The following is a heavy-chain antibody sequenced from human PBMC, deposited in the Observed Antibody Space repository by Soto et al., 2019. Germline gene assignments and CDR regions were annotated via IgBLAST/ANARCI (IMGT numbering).Heavy chain of an antibody. CDR2: ISWNSGSI. Sequence: EVQLVESGGGLVQPGRSLRLSCAASGFTFDDYAMHWVRQAPGKGLEWVSGISWNSGSIGYADSVKGRFTISRDNANNSLYLQKNSLRAEDTALYYCAKEVGVVAAPRGGCFDPWGQGTLVTVSS. CDR1: GFTFDDYA. CDR3: AKEVGVVAAPRGGCFDP. J-gene: IGHJ5*02. D-gene: IGHD2-15*01. V-gene: IGHV3-9*01.